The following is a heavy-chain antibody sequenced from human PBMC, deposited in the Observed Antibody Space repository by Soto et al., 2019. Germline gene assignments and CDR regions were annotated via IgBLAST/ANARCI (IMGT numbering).Heavy chain of an antibody. Sequence: TSETLSLTCTVSGGSISSYYWSWIRQPPGKGLEWIGYIYYSGSTYYNPSLKSRVTISVDTSKNQFSLKLSSVTAADTAVYYCARVFSDSSSFSDPWGQGTLVTVSS. D-gene: IGHD6-13*01. CDR2: IYYSGST. V-gene: IGHV4-59*12. J-gene: IGHJ5*02. CDR3: ARVFSDSSSFSDP. CDR1: GGSISSYY.